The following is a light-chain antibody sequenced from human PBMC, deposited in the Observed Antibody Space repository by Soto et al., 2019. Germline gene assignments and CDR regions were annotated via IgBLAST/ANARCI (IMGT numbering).Light chain of an antibody. CDR2: DAS. V-gene: IGKV3-11*01. J-gene: IGKJ5*01. CDR1: QSVSTY. CDR3: QQSSSWIT. Sequence: EIVLTQSPGTLSLSPGERATLSCRASQSVSTYLAWYQQKPGQAPRLLIYDASNRATGIPARFSGSGSATDFTLTISSLEPEDFAVYYCQQSSSWITFGQGTRLEIK.